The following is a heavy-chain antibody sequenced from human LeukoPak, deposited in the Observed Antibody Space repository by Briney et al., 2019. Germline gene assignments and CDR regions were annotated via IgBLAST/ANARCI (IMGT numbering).Heavy chain of an antibody. J-gene: IGHJ3*02. CDR1: GFTFSSYD. V-gene: IGHV3-13*01. D-gene: IGHD3-10*01. Sequence: GGSLRLSCAASGFTFSSYDMHWVRQATGKGLEWVSAIGTAGDTYYPGSVKGQFTISRENAKNSLYLQMNSLRAEDTAVYYCARDRISMVRGVWRDAFDIWGQGTMVTVSS. CDR3: ARDRISMVRGVWRDAFDI. CDR2: IGTAGDT.